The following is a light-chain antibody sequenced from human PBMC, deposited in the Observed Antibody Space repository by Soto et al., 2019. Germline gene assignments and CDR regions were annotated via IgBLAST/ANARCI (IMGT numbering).Light chain of an antibody. CDR3: QSYDSSLRASV. J-gene: IGLJ2*01. Sequence: QLVLTQPPSVSGAPGQRVTIPCTGSSSNIGAGYDVHWYQQVPGTAPKLLIYGNNNRPSGVPDRFSGSKSGTSASLAITGLQAADEADYYCQSYDSSLRASVFGGGTKLTVL. CDR1: SSNIGAGYD. CDR2: GNN. V-gene: IGLV1-40*01.